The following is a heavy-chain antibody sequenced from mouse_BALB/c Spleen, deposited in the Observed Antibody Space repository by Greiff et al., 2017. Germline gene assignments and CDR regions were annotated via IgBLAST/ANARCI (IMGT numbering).Heavy chain of an antibody. D-gene: IGHD1-1*02. Sequence: EVQVVESGGGLVQPGGSLRLSCATSGFTFTDYYMSWVRQPPGKALEWLGFIRNKANGYTTEYSASVKGRFTISRDNSQSILYLQMNTLRAEDSATYYCARIWSYYFDYWGQGTTLTVSS. CDR2: IRNKANGYTT. CDR1: GFTFTDYY. CDR3: ARIWSYYFDY. J-gene: IGHJ2*01. V-gene: IGHV7-3*02.